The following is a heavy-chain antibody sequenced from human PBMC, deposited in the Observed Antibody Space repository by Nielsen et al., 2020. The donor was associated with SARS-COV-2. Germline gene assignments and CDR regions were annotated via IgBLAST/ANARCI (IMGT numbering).Heavy chain of an antibody. V-gene: IGHV3-21*01. CDR2: ISSSSSYI. CDR1: GFTFSSYS. D-gene: IGHD1-26*01. CDR3: ARMNSGSYTNYYYYYGMDV. J-gene: IGHJ6*02. Sequence: GGSLRLSCAASGFTFSSYSMNWVRQAPGKGLEWVSSISSSSSYIYYADSVKGRFTISRDNAKNSLYLEMNSLRAEDTAVYYCARMNSGSYTNYYYYYGMDVWGQGTTVTVSS.